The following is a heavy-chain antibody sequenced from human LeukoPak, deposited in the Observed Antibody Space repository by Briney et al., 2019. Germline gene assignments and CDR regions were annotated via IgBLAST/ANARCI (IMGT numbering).Heavy chain of an antibody. CDR3: AREKAAAGPALDY. J-gene: IGHJ4*02. Sequence: GGSLRLSCAASGFTFSDYGMNWVRQAPGKGLEWVSSISSSSSYIYYADSVKGRFTISRDNAKNSLYLQMNSLRAEDTAVYYCAREKAAAGPALDYWGQGTLVTVSS. CDR2: ISSSSSYI. CDR1: GFTFSDYG. D-gene: IGHD6-13*01. V-gene: IGHV3-21*01.